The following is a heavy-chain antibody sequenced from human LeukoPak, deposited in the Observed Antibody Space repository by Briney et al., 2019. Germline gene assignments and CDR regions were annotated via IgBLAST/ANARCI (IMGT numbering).Heavy chain of an antibody. Sequence: SETLSLTSTVSGGSISSISYYWGWIRQPPGKVLEWNGSIYYSGSTYYSPPLKRRAAISLDASKNQPSPKLSSVTAADTAVYYCAITTVQLTKNWFDRASQGTPVTVYS. CDR3: AITTVQLTKNWFDR. J-gene: IGHJ5*02. D-gene: IGHD4-17*01. V-gene: IGHV4-39*07. CDR2: IYYSGST. CDR1: GGSISSISYY.